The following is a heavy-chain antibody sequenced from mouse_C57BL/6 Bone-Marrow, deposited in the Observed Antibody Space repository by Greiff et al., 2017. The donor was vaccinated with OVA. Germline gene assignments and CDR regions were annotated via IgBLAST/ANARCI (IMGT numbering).Heavy chain of an antibody. D-gene: IGHD2-4*01. CDR2: IDPSDSYT. V-gene: IGHV1-69*01. J-gene: IGHJ2*01. CDR3: AREGNYDYNFDY. CDR1: GETGTSDG. Sequence: QVQLQQPGAELVMPGASGKGEGKGEGETGTSDGMHWVKQRPGQGLEWIGEIDPSDSYTNYNQKFKGKSTLTVDKSSSTAYMQLSSLTSEDSAVYYCAREGNYDYNFDYWGQGTTLTVSS.